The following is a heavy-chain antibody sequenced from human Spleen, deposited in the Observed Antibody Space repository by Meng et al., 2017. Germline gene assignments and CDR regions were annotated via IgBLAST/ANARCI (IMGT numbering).Heavy chain of an antibody. J-gene: IGHJ4*02. V-gene: IGHV4-4*02. CDR2: IYHSGST. D-gene: IGHD6-19*01. Sequence: SETLSLTCAVSGGSISSSNCWSWVRQPPGKGLEWIGEIYHSGSTNYNPSLKSRLTISVDKSTNQFFLKLTSVTAADTAVYYCASLPTHIAVSANFYSWGQGTLVTVSS. CDR1: GGSISSSNC. CDR3: ASLPTHIAVSANFYS.